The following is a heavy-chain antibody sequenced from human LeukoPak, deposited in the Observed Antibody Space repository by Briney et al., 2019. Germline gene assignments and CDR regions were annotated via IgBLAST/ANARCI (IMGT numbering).Heavy chain of an antibody. Sequence: SETLSLTCTVSGDSIIGYYWSWIWQPPGQGLEWIGYIRYSGSANYNPSLKSRVTISVDTSKNQFSLTLGSLTAADTAVYYCVRGERLGPDIWGQGTLVTVSS. CDR2: IRYSGSA. V-gene: IGHV4-59*01. J-gene: IGHJ3*02. D-gene: IGHD3-16*01. CDR1: GDSIIGYY. CDR3: VRGERLGPDI.